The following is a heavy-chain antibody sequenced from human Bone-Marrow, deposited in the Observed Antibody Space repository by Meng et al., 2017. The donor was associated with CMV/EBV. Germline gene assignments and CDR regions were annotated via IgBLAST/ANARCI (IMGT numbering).Heavy chain of an antibody. Sequence: SVKVSCKASGYTFTGYYMHWVRQAPGQGLEWMGGIIPIFGTANYAQKFQGRVTITTDESTSTAYMELRSLRSDDTAVYYCARALIGGAAAGSRSWGQGTLVTVSS. CDR1: GYTFTGYY. J-gene: IGHJ5*02. V-gene: IGHV1-69*05. CDR2: IIPIFGTA. D-gene: IGHD6-13*01. CDR3: ARALIGGAAAGSRS.